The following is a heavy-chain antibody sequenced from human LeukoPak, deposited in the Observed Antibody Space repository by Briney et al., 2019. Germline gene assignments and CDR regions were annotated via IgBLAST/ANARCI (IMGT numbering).Heavy chain of an antibody. J-gene: IGHJ5*02. Sequence: SETLSLTCTVSGVSISSYYWSWIRQPPGKGLEWIGEINPVGLTNYNPSLKSRVTISADTSKSQFSLHVTSVTAADTAMYYCARGWGSAMIRGLAGDSWGQGTLVTVSS. V-gene: IGHV4-34*01. CDR2: INPVGLT. CDR3: ARGWGSAMIRGLAGDS. D-gene: IGHD3-10*01. CDR1: GVSISSYY.